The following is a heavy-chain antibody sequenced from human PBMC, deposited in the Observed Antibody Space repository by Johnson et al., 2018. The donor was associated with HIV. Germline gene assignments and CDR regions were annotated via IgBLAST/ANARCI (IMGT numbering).Heavy chain of an antibody. CDR2: ISWDGGST. D-gene: IGHD3-10*01. V-gene: IGHV3-43*02. Sequence: VQLVESGGGLVQPGGSLRLSCAASGFTFSSYDMHWVRQATGKGLEWVSLISWDGGSTDYADSVKGRFTISRDNSKNSLYLQMNSLRAEDTAVYYCATTPVISGCSSGDAFDIWGQGTMVTVSS. J-gene: IGHJ3*02. CDR3: ATTPVISGCSSGDAFDI. CDR1: GFTFSSYD.